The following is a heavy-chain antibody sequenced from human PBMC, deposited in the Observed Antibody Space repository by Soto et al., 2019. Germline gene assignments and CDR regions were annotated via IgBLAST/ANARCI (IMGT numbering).Heavy chain of an antibody. V-gene: IGHV3-21*01. J-gene: IGHJ4*02. CDR2: IGTSGDYI. CDR3: ARVFSSSWYFDY. CDR1: GFSFSSYS. Sequence: EVHLVESGGGLVKPGGSLRLSCAASGFSFSSYSMNWVRLAPGKGLEWVSSIGTSGDYIYYADSVKGRFTISRDNAKNSLYLQLNGVRAEDTAVYYCARVFSSSWYFDYWGQGTLVTVSS. D-gene: IGHD6-13*01.